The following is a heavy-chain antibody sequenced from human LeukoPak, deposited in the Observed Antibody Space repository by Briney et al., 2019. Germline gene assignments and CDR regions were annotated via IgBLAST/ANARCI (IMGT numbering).Heavy chain of an antibody. Sequence: GGSLRLSCAASGFTFSSYGMHWVRQAPGKGLEWVAFIRYDGSNKYYADSVKGRFTISRDNSKNTLYLQMNSLRAEDTAVYYCAKERSLIVGATTDYWGQGTLVTVSS. CDR1: GFTFSSYG. CDR2: IRYDGSNK. D-gene: IGHD1-26*01. J-gene: IGHJ4*02. V-gene: IGHV3-30*02. CDR3: AKERSLIVGATTDY.